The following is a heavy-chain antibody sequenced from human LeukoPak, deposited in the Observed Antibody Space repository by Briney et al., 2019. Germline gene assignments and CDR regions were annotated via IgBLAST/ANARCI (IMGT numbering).Heavy chain of an antibody. CDR1: GYTFTGYY. Sequence: AAVKVSFKAAGYTFTGYYMHWVGQAPGQGLEWMGWINPNSGGTNYAQKFQGRVTMTRDKSISTAYMELSRLRSDDTAVYYCSRGRYSSSWKDACDMWGQGTIVTVSS. V-gene: IGHV1-2*02. D-gene: IGHD6-13*01. J-gene: IGHJ3*02. CDR2: INPNSGGT. CDR3: SRGRYSSSWKDACDM.